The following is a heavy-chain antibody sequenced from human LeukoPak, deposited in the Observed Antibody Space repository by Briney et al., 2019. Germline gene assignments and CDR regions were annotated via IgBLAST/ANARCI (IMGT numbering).Heavy chain of an antibody. Sequence: GGSLRLSCAASRFTSSYYWMTWVRQAPGKGVEWVANIKQDASDKHYADSVKGRFTISRDNAKNSLYLQMNSLRVEDTAVYYCLGGVAADYWGRGTLVTVSS. CDR3: LGGVAADY. CDR1: RFTSSYYW. CDR2: IKQDASDK. J-gene: IGHJ4*02. V-gene: IGHV3-7*01. D-gene: IGHD3-16*01.